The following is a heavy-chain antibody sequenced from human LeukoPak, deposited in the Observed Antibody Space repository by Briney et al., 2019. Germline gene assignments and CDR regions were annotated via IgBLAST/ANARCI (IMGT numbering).Heavy chain of an antibody. CDR3: ARDQGDIVVVPAAIQGSEGQPPYFDY. CDR1: GYTFTNYG. J-gene: IGHJ4*02. V-gene: IGHV1-18*01. Sequence: ASVKVSCKASGYTFTNYGIFWVRQAPGQGLEWMGWISAYSGNTNYAQKLQGRVTMTTETSTSTAYMELRSLRSDDTAVYYCARDQGDIVVVPAAIQGSEGQPPYFDYWGQGTLVTVSS. CDR2: ISAYSGNT. D-gene: IGHD2-2*02.